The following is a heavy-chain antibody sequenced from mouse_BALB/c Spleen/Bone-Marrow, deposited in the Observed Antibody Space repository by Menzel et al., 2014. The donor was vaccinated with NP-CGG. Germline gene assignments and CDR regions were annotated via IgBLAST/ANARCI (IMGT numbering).Heavy chain of an antibody. CDR1: GYTFTSYW. J-gene: IGHJ2*01. V-gene: IGHV1-55*01. Sequence: GAELVKPGTSVKMSCKASGYTFTSYWMHWVKRRPGQGLEWIGDIYPGTNSTNYNEKFKTKATLTVDTSSSTAYMQLSSPTSEDSAVYYCAREEDFFDYWGQGTTLTVSS. CDR2: IYPGTNST. CDR3: AREEDFFDY.